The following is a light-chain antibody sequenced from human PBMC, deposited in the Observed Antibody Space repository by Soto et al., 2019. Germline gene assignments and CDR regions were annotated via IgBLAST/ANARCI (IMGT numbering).Light chain of an antibody. V-gene: IGKV4-1*01. CDR1: QSVLFTSNNKNY. CDR2: WAS. Sequence: DIVMTQSPDSLAVSLGERATINCESSQSVLFTSNNKNYLGWYQQKPGQPPKLLLSWASARESGVPERFTGSGSVTLFTLSITSLHAEDVAVYYCQQYYTLPLTVGGGTKVDSK. J-gene: IGKJ4*01. CDR3: QQYYTLPLT.